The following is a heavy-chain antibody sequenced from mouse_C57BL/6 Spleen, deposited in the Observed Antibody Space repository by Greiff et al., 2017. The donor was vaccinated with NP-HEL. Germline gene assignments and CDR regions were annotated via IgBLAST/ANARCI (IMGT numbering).Heavy chain of an antibody. CDR1: GYTFTSYW. V-gene: IGHV1-59*01. CDR3: ARRGDGSSYWYFDV. Sequence: QVQLQQPGAELVRPGTSVKLSCKASGYTFTSYWMHWVKQRPGQGLEWIGVIDPSDSYTNYNQKFKGKATLTVDTSSSTAYMQLSSLTSEDSAVYYCARRGDGSSYWYFDVWGTGTTVTVSS. J-gene: IGHJ1*03. D-gene: IGHD1-1*01. CDR2: IDPSDSYT.